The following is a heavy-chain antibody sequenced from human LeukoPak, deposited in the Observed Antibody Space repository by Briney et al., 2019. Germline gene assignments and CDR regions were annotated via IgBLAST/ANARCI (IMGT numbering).Heavy chain of an antibody. V-gene: IGHV3-21*01. CDR1: GFTFSSYS. Sequence: PGGSLRLSCAASGFTFSSYSMNWVRQAPGKGLEWASSISSSSSYIYYADSVKGRFTISRDNAKNSLYLQMNSLRAEDTAVYYCARDKPGYSSSRSLFDNWGQGTMVTVSS. CDR2: ISSSSSYI. J-gene: IGHJ3*02. D-gene: IGHD6-13*01. CDR3: ARDKPGYSSSRSLFDN.